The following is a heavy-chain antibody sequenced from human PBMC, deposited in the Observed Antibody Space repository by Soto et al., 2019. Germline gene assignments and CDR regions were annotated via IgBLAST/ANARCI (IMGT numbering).Heavy chain of an antibody. CDR1: GFTFTRYS. V-gene: IGHV3-21*01. CDR3: ARDYGSSSVAPDY. Sequence: PGGSLRLSCAASGFTFTRYSMNWVRQAPGKGLEWVSSISSSSSYIYYADSVKGRFTISRDNAKNSLYLQMNSLRAEDTAVYYCARDYGSSSVAPDYWGQGTLVTVSS. J-gene: IGHJ4*02. CDR2: ISSSSSYI. D-gene: IGHD6-6*01.